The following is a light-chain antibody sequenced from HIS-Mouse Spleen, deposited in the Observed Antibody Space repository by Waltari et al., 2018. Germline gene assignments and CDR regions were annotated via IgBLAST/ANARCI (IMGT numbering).Light chain of an antibody. Sequence: SYVLTQPPSVSVAPGKTARITCGGNNIGSKSVHWYQQKPGQAPGLVVHDDSDRPSGIPERISGSNSGNTATLTISRVEAGDEADYYCQVWDSSSDHVVFGGGTKLTVL. J-gene: IGLJ2*01. CDR1: NIGSKS. CDR2: DDS. V-gene: IGLV3-21*03. CDR3: QVWDSSSDHVV.